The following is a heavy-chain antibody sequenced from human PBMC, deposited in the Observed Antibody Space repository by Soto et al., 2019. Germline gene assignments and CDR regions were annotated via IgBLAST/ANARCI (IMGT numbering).Heavy chain of an antibody. J-gene: IGHJ4*02. V-gene: IGHV3-13*01. Sequence: GGSLRLSCAAPGFTFNTYDMHWVRQVTGKGLEWVSAIGTAGDTHYPDSVKGRFTVSRENAKNSLYLQMNSLRTEDTAVYYCARLGSDLVFDHWGQGTLVTVSS. CDR2: IGTAGDT. D-gene: IGHD6-25*01. CDR3: ARLGSDLVFDH. CDR1: GFTFNTYD.